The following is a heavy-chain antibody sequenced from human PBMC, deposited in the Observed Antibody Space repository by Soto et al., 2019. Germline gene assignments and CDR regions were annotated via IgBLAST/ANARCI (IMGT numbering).Heavy chain of an antibody. Sequence: XGSLRLSCAAAGFTVSSNYMSWVRQAPGKGLEWVSVIYSGGSTYYADSVKGRFTISRDNSKNTLYLQMNSLRAEDTAVYYCAYSSGYYDYLYYYYGMDVWGQGTTVTVSS. CDR2: IYSGGST. J-gene: IGHJ6*02. V-gene: IGHV3-53*01. CDR1: GFTVSSNY. D-gene: IGHD3-22*01. CDR3: AYSSGYYDYLYYYYGMDV.